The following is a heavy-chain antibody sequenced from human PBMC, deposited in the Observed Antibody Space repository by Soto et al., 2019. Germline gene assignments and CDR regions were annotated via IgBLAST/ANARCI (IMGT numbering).Heavy chain of an antibody. J-gene: IGHJ4*02. D-gene: IGHD3-10*01. CDR1: GYSISSGYF. CDR2: VYHSGTT. Sequence: PSETLSLTCVVSGYSISSGYFWGWIRQPPGKGLEWIGSVYHSGTTYYNPSLRSRITISVDTSKNQFSLNLNSVTAADTAVYYCARGLCRYYGSGNIHLAYCGQGTLVIVSS. CDR3: ARGLCRYYGSGNIHLAY. V-gene: IGHV4-38-2*01.